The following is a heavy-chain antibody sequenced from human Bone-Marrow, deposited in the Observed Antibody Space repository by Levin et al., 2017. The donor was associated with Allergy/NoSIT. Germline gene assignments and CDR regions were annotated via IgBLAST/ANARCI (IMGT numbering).Heavy chain of an antibody. D-gene: IGHD2-15*01. CDR3: ARDRTYCSSGSCYSYDYFYGMDA. V-gene: IGHV3-33*01. Sequence: GGSLRLSCAASGFTFSNYAVHWVRQVPDKGLEWVALIWDDRGNTYYADSVKGRFTISRDNSKKTLFLQMDSLSDEDTGIYYCARDRTYCSSGSCYSYDYFYGMDAWGQGTTVAVSS. CDR1: GFTFSNYA. J-gene: IGHJ6*02. CDR2: IWDDRGNT.